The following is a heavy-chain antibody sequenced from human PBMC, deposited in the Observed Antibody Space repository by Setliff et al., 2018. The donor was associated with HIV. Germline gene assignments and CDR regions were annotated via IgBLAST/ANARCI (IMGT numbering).Heavy chain of an antibody. Sequence: SETLSLTAILSGDSSNSGGYYWSWIRQRPGKALEWIGHIYYSGNTHYSPSRKSRITMSLDRSQNNCFLRLRSVTAADTAVYYCARGGYNGYESPFDDWGLGTMVTVSS. CDR2: IYYSGNT. V-gene: IGHV4-31*03. J-gene: IGHJ4*02. D-gene: IGHD5-12*01. CDR3: ARGGYNGYESPFDD. CDR1: GDSSNSGGYY.